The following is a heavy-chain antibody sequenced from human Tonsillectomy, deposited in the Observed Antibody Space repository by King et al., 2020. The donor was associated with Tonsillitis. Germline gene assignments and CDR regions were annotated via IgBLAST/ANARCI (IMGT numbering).Heavy chain of an antibody. CDR1: GFTFDDYG. Sequence: VQLVESGGGVVRPGGSLRLSCAASGFTFDDYGMSWVRQAPGKGLEWVSGINWNGGSTAYADSVKGRFTISRDNVKNSLYLQMNSLRAEDTALYYCARFSSPCPMWTGLGFDYWGQGTLVTVSS. CDR2: INWNGGST. D-gene: IGHD3/OR15-3a*01. V-gene: IGHV3-20*04. CDR3: ARFSSPCPMWTGLGFDY. J-gene: IGHJ4*02.